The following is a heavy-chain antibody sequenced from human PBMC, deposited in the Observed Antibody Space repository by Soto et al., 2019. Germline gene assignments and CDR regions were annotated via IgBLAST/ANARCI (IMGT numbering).Heavy chain of an antibody. CDR1: GYTFTSYA. J-gene: IGHJ6*02. Sequence: GASVKVSCKASGYTFTSYAMHWVRQAPGQRLEWMGWINAGNGNTKYSQKFQGRVTITRDTSASTAYMDLSSLRSEDTAVYYCARDKNFWSGYYAYYYYCMDVWGQGTTVTVSS. CDR3: ARDKNFWSGYYAYYYYCMDV. V-gene: IGHV1-3*01. D-gene: IGHD3-3*01. CDR2: INAGNGNT.